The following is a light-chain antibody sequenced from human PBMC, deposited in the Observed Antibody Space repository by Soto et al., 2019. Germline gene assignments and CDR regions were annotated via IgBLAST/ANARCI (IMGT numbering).Light chain of an antibody. CDR2: AVS. Sequence: QLVLTQPPSASGSPGQSVTISCTGTGSDVGGYNYVSWYQQHPGKAPKLMIYAVSDRPPGVPDRFSGSKSGNTAYLTVSGLQAEDEADYYCSSYAGSDIVVFGGGTKLTVL. V-gene: IGLV2-8*01. CDR1: GSDVGGYNY. CDR3: SSYAGSDIVV. J-gene: IGLJ2*01.